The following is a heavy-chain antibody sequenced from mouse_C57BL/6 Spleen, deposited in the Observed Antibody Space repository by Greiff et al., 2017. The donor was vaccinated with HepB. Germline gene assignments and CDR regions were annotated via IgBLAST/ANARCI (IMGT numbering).Heavy chain of an antibody. CDR2: IDPSDSET. V-gene: IGHV1-52*01. Sequence: VQLQQPGAELVRPGSSVKLSCKASGYTFTSYWMHWVKQRPIQGLEWIGNIDPSDSETHYNQKFKDKATLTVDKSSSTAYMQLSSLTSEDSAVYYCARYYYGSSRYFDYWGQGTTLTVSS. CDR3: ARYYYGSSRYFDY. D-gene: IGHD1-1*01. CDR1: GYTFTSYW. J-gene: IGHJ2*01.